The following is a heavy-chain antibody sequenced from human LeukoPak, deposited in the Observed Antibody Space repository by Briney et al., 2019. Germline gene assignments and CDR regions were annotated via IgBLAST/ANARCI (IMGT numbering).Heavy chain of an antibody. D-gene: IGHD1-1*01. CDR3: ARDDPNPSGGAFDI. V-gene: IGHV4-59*01. Sequence: SETLSLTCTVSGGSISSYYWSWIRQPPGKGLEWIGYIYYSGSTNYNPSLKSRVTISVDTSKNRFSLKLSSVTAADTAVYYCARDDPNPSGGAFDIWGQGTMVTVSS. J-gene: IGHJ3*02. CDR1: GGSISSYY. CDR2: IYYSGST.